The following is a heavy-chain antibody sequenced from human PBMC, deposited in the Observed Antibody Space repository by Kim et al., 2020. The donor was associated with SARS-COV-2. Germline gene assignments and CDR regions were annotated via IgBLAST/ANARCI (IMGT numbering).Heavy chain of an antibody. CDR2: GSTT. V-gene: IGHV3-74*01. Sequence: GSTTNYADYVKGRFTISRDNAKNTLYLQMNSLRAEDTAVYYCVRSSGFLDVWGLGTTVIVSS. CDR3: VRSSGFLDV. D-gene: IGHD3-10*01. J-gene: IGHJ6*02.